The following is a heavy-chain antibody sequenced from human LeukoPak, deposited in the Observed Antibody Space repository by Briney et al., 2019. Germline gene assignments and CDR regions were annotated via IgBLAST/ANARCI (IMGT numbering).Heavy chain of an antibody. V-gene: IGHV1-69*04. Sequence: GSSVKVSCKASVGTFSIYAISWVRQAPGQGLEWMGRIIPILGIANYAQKFQGRVTITADKSTSTAYMELSSLRSEDTAVYYCARDRSGTTYHYGMDVWGQGTTVTVSS. CDR1: VGTFSIYA. J-gene: IGHJ6*02. D-gene: IGHD1-7*01. CDR3: ARDRSGTTYHYGMDV. CDR2: IIPILGIA.